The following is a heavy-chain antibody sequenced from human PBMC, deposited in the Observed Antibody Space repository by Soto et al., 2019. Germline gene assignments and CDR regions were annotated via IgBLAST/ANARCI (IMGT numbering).Heavy chain of an antibody. J-gene: IGHJ4*02. CDR1: GFVFMSYW. V-gene: IGHV3-7*01. Sequence: PGWSLRLSCASSGFVFMSYWMRWVRQAPGKGLEWVANINQDGSEKYYVDSVRGRFIISRDNAENSLYLQMNSLRAEDTALYYCARDGVAAGLYLDNWGQGTLVTVSS. CDR2: INQDGSEK. D-gene: IGHD6-19*01. CDR3: ARDGVAAGLYLDN.